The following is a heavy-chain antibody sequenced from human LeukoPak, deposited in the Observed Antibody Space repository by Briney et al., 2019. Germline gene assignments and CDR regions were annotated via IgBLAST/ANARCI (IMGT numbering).Heavy chain of an antibody. D-gene: IGHD3-10*01. Sequence: ASVKVSCKASGYTFTSYAMDWVRQAPGQRLEWMGWINAGNGNTKYSQKFQGRVTITRDTSVSTAYMELSSLRSEDTAVYYCARARTMVRGVIITGYYYGMDVWGKGTTVTVSS. CDR2: INAGNGNT. CDR1: GYTFTSYA. V-gene: IGHV1-3*01. J-gene: IGHJ6*04. CDR3: ARARTMVRGVIITGYYYGMDV.